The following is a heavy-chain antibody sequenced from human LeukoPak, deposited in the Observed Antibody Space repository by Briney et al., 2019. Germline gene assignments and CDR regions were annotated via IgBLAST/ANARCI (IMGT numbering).Heavy chain of an antibody. V-gene: IGHV1-18*01. CDR2: ISAYNGNT. CDR3: ARDYPMSPPLDY. D-gene: IGHD3-22*01. Sequence: KAGESLEISCRGSGYTFTSYGINWVRQAPGQGLEWMGWISAYNGNTNYAQKLQGRVTMTTDTSTSTAYMELRSLRSDDTAVYYCARDYPMSPPLDYWGQGTLVTVSS. CDR1: GYTFTSYG. J-gene: IGHJ4*02.